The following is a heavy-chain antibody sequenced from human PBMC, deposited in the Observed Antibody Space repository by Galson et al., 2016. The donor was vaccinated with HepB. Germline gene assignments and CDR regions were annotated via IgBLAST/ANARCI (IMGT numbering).Heavy chain of an antibody. J-gene: IGHJ4*02. CDR3: ARGRRNDY. Sequence: LSLTCAVYGGSFSDYSWAWIRQPPEKGLEWIGEINHSGSTNYNPSLKSRVTISVDTSRNHFSLNLGSVTAADPAVYYCARGRRNDYWGQGTLVTVSS. V-gene: IGHV4-34*01. CDR2: INHSGST. CDR1: GGSFSDYS.